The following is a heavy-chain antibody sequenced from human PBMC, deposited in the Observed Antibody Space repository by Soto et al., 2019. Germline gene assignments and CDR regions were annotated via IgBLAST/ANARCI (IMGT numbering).Heavy chain of an antibody. D-gene: IGHD5-12*01. CDR2: IYSGGTI. Sequence: ESGGGLIQPGGSLRLSCAVSGFTVTINYMSWVRQAPGKGLEWVSVIYSGGTIYYADSVKGRFTISRDTSKNTLYLQMNSWRGEDTAVYYCQGYGYWGQGTLVTVSS. CDR3: QGYGY. J-gene: IGHJ4*02. CDR1: GFTVTINY. V-gene: IGHV3-53*01.